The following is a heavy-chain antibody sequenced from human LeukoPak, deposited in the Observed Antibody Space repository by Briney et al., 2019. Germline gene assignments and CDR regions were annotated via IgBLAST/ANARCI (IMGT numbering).Heavy chain of an antibody. Sequence: GASVKVSCKASGYTFTSYDINWVRQATGQGLEWMGWMNPNSGNTGYAQKFQGRVTMTRNTSISTAYMELSSLRSEDTAVYYCARGYDSSGYGTSGGYDYWGQGTLVTVSS. V-gene: IGHV1-8*01. CDR2: MNPNSGNT. CDR1: GYTFTSYD. J-gene: IGHJ4*02. D-gene: IGHD3-22*01. CDR3: ARGYDSSGYGTSGGYDY.